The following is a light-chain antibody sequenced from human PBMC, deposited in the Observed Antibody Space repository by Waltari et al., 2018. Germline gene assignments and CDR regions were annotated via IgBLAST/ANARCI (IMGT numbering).Light chain of an antibody. CDR2: WAS. CDR3: QQYYSTPPT. V-gene: IGKV4-1*01. Sequence: DIVMTQSPDSLAVSLGERAPINCKSSQTLLFSSNNKNYLAWYQQKPGQPPKLLIYWASARESGVPGRFSGSGSWTDFTLTISSLQAEDVAVYYCQQYYSTPPTFGQGTRLEIK. J-gene: IGKJ5*01. CDR1: QTLLFSSNNKNY.